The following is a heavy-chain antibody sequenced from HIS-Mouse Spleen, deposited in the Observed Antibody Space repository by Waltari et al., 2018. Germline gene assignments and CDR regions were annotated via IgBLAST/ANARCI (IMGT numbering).Heavy chain of an antibody. D-gene: IGHD3-22*01. J-gene: IGHJ4*02. CDR3: ARGRFTMIPHFDY. V-gene: IGHV3-74*01. CDR2: INRCGRST. Sequence: EVQLVESGGGLVQPGGSLRLSCAASGFTFSSYWMHWVRQAPGKGLVCGSRINRCGRSTSYADSVKGRFTSSRDNAKNTLYLQMNSLRAEDTAVYYCARGRFTMIPHFDYWGQGTLVTVSS. CDR1: GFTFSSYW.